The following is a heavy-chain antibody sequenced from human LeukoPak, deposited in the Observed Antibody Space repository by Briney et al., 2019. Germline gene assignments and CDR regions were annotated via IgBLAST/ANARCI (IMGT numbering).Heavy chain of an antibody. CDR3: ARINYYDSSGYYYEDY. CDR2: IYYSGST. J-gene: IGHJ4*02. Sequence: SETLSLTCTVSGDSISSYYWSWIRETPGKGLEWIGYIYYSGSTNYNPSLKSRVTISVDTSKNQFSLKLSSVTAADTAVYYCARINYYDSSGYYYEDYWGQGTLVTVSS. V-gene: IGHV4-59*01. D-gene: IGHD3-22*01. CDR1: GDSISSYY.